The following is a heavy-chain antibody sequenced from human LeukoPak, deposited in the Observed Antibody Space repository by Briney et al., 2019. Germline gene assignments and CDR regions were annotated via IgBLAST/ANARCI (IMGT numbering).Heavy chain of an antibody. Sequence: ASVKVSCKASGGTFSSYAISWVRQAPGQGLEWMGGIIPIFGTANYAQKFQGRVTITADKSTSTAYMELSSLRSEDTAVYYCAREVTMVRGVKPWFDPWGQGTLVTVSS. J-gene: IGHJ5*02. V-gene: IGHV1-69*06. CDR3: AREVTMVRGVKPWFDP. CDR1: GGTFSSYA. D-gene: IGHD3-10*01. CDR2: IIPIFGTA.